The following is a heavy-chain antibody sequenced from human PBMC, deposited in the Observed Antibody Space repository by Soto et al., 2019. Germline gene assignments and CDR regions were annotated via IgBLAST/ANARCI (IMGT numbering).Heavy chain of an antibody. CDR1: GGTFSSYT. J-gene: IGHJ4*02. D-gene: IGHD3-3*01. Sequence: QVQLVQSGAEVKKPGSSVKVSCKASGGTFSSYTISWVRQAPGQGLEWMGRIIPILGIANYAQKFQGRVTITADKSTSTAYMELSSLRSEDTAVYYCARDTIFGVGQTKGKFDYWGQGTLVTVSS. V-gene: IGHV1-69*08. CDR3: ARDTIFGVGQTKGKFDY. CDR2: IIPILGIA.